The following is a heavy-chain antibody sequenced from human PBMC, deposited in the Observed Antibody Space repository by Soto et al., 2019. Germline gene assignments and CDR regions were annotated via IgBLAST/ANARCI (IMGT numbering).Heavy chain of an antibody. CDR3: AKGGRQWXXTSDFNY. V-gene: IGHV3-30*03. CDR2: VSHDGRNT. Sequence: VQLVESGGGVVQPGRSLRLSCAASGFTFSDYAMHWVRQAPXXXXXXVAVVSHDGRNTHYADSVKGRFTISRDSSKXXXXLXXXXXXXXXXXXXXCAKGGRQWXXTSDFNYWGQGALVTVSS. J-gene: IGHJ4*02. D-gene: IGHD6-19*01. CDR1: GFTFSDYA.